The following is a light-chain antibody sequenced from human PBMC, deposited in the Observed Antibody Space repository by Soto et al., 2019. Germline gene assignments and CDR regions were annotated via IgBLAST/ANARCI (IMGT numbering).Light chain of an antibody. CDR2: DVS. CDR3: QQRYNWPPIT. J-gene: IGKJ5*01. Sequence: EVVLTQSPATLSLSPEERATLSCRASENVRSYLAWYQQKPGQTPRLLIYDVSKRATGIPARFSGSGSGTDFTLTISGLQPEDFAVYYCQQRYNWPPITFGQGTRLEIK. V-gene: IGKV3-11*01. CDR1: ENVRSY.